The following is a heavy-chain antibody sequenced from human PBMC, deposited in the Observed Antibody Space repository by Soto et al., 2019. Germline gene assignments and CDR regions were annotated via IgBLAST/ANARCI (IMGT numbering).Heavy chain of an antibody. D-gene: IGHD1-1*01. CDR2: IYYSGST. Sequence: PSETLSLTCTVSGGSISSYDWSWIRQTPGKGLEWIGYIYYSGSTNYNPSLKSRVTISVDTSKNQFSLKLSSVTAEDTAVYYCARDSTTYYYYGMDVWGQGTTVTVSS. V-gene: IGHV4-59*01. J-gene: IGHJ6*02. CDR3: ARDSTTYYYYGMDV. CDR1: GGSISSYD.